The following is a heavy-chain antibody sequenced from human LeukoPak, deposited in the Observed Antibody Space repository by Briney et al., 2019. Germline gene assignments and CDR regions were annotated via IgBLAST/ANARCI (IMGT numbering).Heavy chain of an antibody. CDR2: VNAGNGDT. Sequence: GASVKVSCKTSGSTFTSYTFHWMRQAPGQRFEWMGWVNAGNGDTEYSRKFQGRVTFTRDTFANVAYMDLSSLRSEDTAVCFCARQGLGHKFFFDYWGQGTQATVSS. CDR1: GSTFTSYT. V-gene: IGHV1-3*01. CDR3: ARQGLGHKFFFDY. D-gene: IGHD6-25*01. J-gene: IGHJ4*02.